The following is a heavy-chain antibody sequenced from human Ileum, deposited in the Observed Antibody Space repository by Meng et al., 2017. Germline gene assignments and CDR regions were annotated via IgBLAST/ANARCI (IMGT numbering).Heavy chain of an antibody. CDR1: GGSFSGYY. V-gene: IGHV4-34*01. J-gene: IGHJ2*01. Sequence: QVQLQQWGAGLLKPSETLSLTCAVYGGSFSGYYWMWIRQPPGKGLEWIGEIHHSGSTNYNPSLKSRVTMSIDTSKIQFSLELSSVTAADAAVYYCARYGGSGSYWHFDPWGRGTLVTVSS. CDR3: ARYGGSGSYWHFDP. CDR2: IHHSGST. D-gene: IGHD3-10*01.